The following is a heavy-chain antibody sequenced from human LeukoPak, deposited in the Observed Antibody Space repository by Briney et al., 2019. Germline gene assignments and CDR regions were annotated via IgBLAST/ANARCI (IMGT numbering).Heavy chain of an antibody. V-gene: IGHV4-34*01. CDR2: INHSGST. J-gene: IGHJ4*02. CDR1: GGSFSGYY. D-gene: IGHD3-10*01. CDR3: ARDLRGVIRYFDY. Sequence: PSETLSLTCAVYGGSFSGYYWSWIRQPPGKGLEWIGEINHSGSTNYNPSLKSRVTISVDTSKNQFSLKLSSVTAADTAVYYCARDLRGVIRYFDYWGQGTLVTVSS.